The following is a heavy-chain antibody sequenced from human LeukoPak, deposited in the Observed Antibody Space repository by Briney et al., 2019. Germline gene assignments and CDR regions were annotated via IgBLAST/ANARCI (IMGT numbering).Heavy chain of an antibody. CDR3: ARSSGGSFYNWFDP. D-gene: IGHD2-15*01. CDR2: ISAYNGNT. V-gene: IGHV1-18*01. Sequence: ASVKVSCKASGYTFTSYGISWVRQAPGQGLEWMGWISAYNGNTNYAQKLQGRVTMTTGTSTSTAYMELRSLRSDDTAVYYCARSSGGSFYNWFDPWGQGTLVTVSS. J-gene: IGHJ5*02. CDR1: GYTFTSYG.